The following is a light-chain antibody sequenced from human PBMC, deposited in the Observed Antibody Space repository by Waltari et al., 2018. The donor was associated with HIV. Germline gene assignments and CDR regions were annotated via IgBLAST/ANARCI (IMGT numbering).Light chain of an antibody. CDR2: GNS. CDR3: QSYDGNLSGL. Sequence: QSELTQPPSVSAAPGQRVNISCTGSSSNIGAGYDVHWYQQVPGRAPKVVIYGNSNRPSGVPDRFSGSKSGSSASLVITGLQSEDEADYYCQSYDGNLSGLFGGGTKVTVL. CDR1: SSNIGAGYD. V-gene: IGLV1-40*01. J-gene: IGLJ2*01.